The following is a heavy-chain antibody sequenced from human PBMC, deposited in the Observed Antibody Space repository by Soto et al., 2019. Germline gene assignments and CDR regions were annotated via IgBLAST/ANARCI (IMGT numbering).Heavy chain of an antibody. CDR1: GYTFTEFA. CDR3: ARERTRGFDP. CDR2: IHSGNGNT. Sequence: ASVKVSCKASGYTFTEFAMQWVRQAPGQRPEWMGWIHSGNGNTRYSQYFQGRITMTRNTSISTAHMELSSLRSEDTAVYYCARERTRGFDPWGQGTLVTVSS. J-gene: IGHJ5*02. V-gene: IGHV1-3*04.